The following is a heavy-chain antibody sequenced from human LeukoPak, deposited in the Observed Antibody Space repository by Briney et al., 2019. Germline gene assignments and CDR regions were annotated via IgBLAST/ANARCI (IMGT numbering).Heavy chain of an antibody. D-gene: IGHD3-10*02. CDR2: SSYTGST. CDR1: DGSISSNY. Sequence: PSETLSLTCTVSDGSISSNYWSWIRQPPGKGLEWITYSSYTGSTNYNPSLKSRVTISVDTSKNQFSLRLRSVTAADTAVYYCARFIPSSGIDPWGQGTLVTVSS. V-gene: IGHV4-59*01. J-gene: IGHJ5*02. CDR3: ARFIPSSGIDP.